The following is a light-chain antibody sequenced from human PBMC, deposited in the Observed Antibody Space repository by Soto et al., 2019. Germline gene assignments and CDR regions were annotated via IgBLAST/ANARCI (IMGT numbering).Light chain of an antibody. CDR2: GNN. CDR1: SSNIGAGYD. V-gene: IGLV1-40*01. CDR3: QSYDSSLSALYV. Sequence: QSVLTQPPSVSGAPGQRVTISCTGSSSNIGAGYDVHWYQQLPGTAPKLLIYGNNNPPSGVPDRFSGSKSGTSASLAITGLQAEDEADYYCQSYDSSLSALYVFGTGTKVTVL. J-gene: IGLJ1*01.